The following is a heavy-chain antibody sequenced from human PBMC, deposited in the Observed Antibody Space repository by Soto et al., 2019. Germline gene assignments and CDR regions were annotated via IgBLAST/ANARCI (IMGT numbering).Heavy chain of an antibody. J-gene: IGHJ2*01. Sequence: QVQLQESGPGLVKPSQTLSLMCTVSGAPISGGDYHWSWIRQPPGKGLEWIGYIFPSGATHYNSSLGSRITMSFEPSKSHFSLKLTSVTAADTAVYFCARGSAAKRSFDLWGRGTLVTVSS. CDR1: GAPISGGDYH. D-gene: IGHD5-18*01. CDR3: ARGSAAKRSFDL. CDR2: IFPSGAT. V-gene: IGHV4-30-4*01.